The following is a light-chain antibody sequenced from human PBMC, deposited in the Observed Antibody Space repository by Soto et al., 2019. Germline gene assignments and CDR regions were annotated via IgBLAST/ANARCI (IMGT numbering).Light chain of an antibody. V-gene: IGKV3-20*01. CDR1: QTLSKSF. J-gene: IGKJ5*01. Sequence: EMVLTQSPGTLSLSPGERATLSCRASQTLSKSFIAWYQQKPGQAPRLLIYDTSSRATGVPDRYSASGSGTDFTLTISRLEPEDFAVFFCQQYGTSEIIFGQGTRLEIK. CDR2: DTS. CDR3: QQYGTSEII.